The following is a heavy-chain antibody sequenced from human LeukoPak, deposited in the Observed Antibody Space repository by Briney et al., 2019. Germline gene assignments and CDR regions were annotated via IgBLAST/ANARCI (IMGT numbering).Heavy chain of an antibody. Sequence: ASVKVSCKASGYTFTSYGISWVRQAPGQGLEWMAWISAYNGNTNYAQKLQGRVTMTTDTSTSTAYMELRSLRSDDTAVYYCARGDMYYYDSSGYYPFGYWGQGTLVTVSS. CDR1: GYTFTSYG. V-gene: IGHV1-18*01. CDR3: ARGDMYYYDSSGYYPFGY. J-gene: IGHJ4*02. D-gene: IGHD3-22*01. CDR2: ISAYNGNT.